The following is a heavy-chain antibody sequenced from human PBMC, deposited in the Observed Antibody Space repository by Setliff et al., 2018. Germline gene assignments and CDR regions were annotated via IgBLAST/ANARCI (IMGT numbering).Heavy chain of an antibody. CDR2: VYYSGTT. CDR1: GGPLSGFS. D-gene: IGHD1-26*01. J-gene: IGHJ4*02. Sequence: PSETLSLTCTVYGGPLSGFSWNWIRQSPGKGLEFIGYVYYSGTTKYDPSLESRAIMSVDASKNQISLKLNSVTAADTAVYYCAKGGTYRYFDFWGQGALVTVSS. V-gene: IGHV4-59*01. CDR3: AKGGTYRYFDF.